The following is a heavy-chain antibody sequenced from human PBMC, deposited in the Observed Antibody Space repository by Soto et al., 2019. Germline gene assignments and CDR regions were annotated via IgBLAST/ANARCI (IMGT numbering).Heavy chain of an antibody. V-gene: IGHV1-69*02. D-gene: IGHD6-19*01. Sequence: GASVKVSCKASGGTFSSYTISWGRQAPGQGLEWMGRIIPILGIANYAQKFQGRVTITADKSTSTAYMELSSLRSEDTAVYYCASKINFSSGWPIGHYYGMDVWGQGTTVTVSS. CDR1: GGTFSSYT. CDR3: ASKINFSSGWPIGHYYGMDV. CDR2: IIPILGIA. J-gene: IGHJ6*02.